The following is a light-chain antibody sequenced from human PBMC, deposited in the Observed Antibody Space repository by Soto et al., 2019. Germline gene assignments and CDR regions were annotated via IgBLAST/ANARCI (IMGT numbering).Light chain of an antibody. V-gene: IGLV2-14*01. J-gene: IGLJ2*01. CDR3: SSYTGSSINTVV. CDR2: EVT. CDR1: SGDIGSYNR. Sequence: QSVLTQPASVSGSPGQSITISCTGTSGDIGSYNRVSWYQQHPGKAPKLIIYEVTDRPSGVSNRFSGSKSGNTASLTISGLQAEDEAEYYCSSYTGSSINTVVFGGGTKVTVL.